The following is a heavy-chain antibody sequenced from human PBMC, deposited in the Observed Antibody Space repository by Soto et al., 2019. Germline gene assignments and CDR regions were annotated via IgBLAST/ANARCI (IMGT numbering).Heavy chain of an antibody. CDR2: IIPIFGTA. V-gene: IGHV1-69*01. Sequence: LTCKACGGSISSNAMSWVRQAPGQGLEWMGGIIPIFGTANYAQKFQGRVTITADESTSTAYMELSSLRSEDTAVYYCARARGYDSSGYLRPYYFAYLGQGTLVT. CDR1: GGSISSNA. D-gene: IGHD3-22*01. J-gene: IGHJ4*02. CDR3: ARARGYDSSGYLRPYYFAY.